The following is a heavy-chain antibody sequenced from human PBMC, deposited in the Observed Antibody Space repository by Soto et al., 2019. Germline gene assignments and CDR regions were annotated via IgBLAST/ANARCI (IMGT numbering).Heavy chain of an antibody. J-gene: IGHJ4*02. D-gene: IGHD3-9*01. CDR1: GYNFIDFH. Sequence: QVQLVQSGAEVKKPGASVKVSCEASGYNFIDFHIHWVRQAPGQGFEWMGRISPKSGGTNYAQKFEGRVTMTWDTSLNTAYMELSSLKSDDTAVYYCARPPGYISDWYYFDLWGQGTRVIVSS. V-gene: IGHV1-2*02. CDR3: ARPPGYISDWYYFDL. CDR2: ISPKSGGT.